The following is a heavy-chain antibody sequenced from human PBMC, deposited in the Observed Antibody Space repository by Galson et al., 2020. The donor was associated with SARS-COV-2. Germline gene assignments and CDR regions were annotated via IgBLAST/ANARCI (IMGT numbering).Heavy chain of an antibody. CDR3: TKDYSRQGYYYYYYMDV. D-gene: IGHD2-21*01. CDR1: GFSISRYA. Sequence: GGSLRLSCAASGFSISRYAMSWVRQAPGKGLEWVSAISETGGHTYYADSVKGRFTISRDTSKNTLYLQMNSLRAEDTAVYFCTKDYSRQGYYYYYYMDVWGKGTTVTVSS. J-gene: IGHJ6*03. CDR2: ISETGGHT. V-gene: IGHV3-23*01.